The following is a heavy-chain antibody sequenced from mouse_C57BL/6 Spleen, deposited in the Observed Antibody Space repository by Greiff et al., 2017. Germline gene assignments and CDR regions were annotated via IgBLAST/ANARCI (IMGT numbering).Heavy chain of an antibody. CDR3: ARSYDGYSSFAY. J-gene: IGHJ3*01. Sequence: VKLQQPGAELVKPGASVKMSCKASGYTFTSYWITWVKQRPGQGLEWIGDIYPGSGSTNYNEKYKSKATLTVDTSSSTAYMRLSSLTSEGSAVYYCARSYDGYSSFAYWGQGTLVTVAA. CDR2: IYPGSGST. D-gene: IGHD2-3*01. CDR1: GYTFTSYW. V-gene: IGHV1-55*01.